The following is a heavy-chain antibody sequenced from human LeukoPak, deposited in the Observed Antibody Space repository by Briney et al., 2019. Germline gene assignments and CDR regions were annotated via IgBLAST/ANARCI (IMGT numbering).Heavy chain of an antibody. Sequence: GASVKVSCKASGGTFSSYAISWVRQAPRQGLEWMGRIIPILGIANYAQKFQGRVTITADKSTSTAYMELSSLRSEDTAVYYCARAGGSYYGYWGQGTLVTVSS. D-gene: IGHD1-26*01. CDR1: GGTFSSYA. CDR2: IIPILGIA. J-gene: IGHJ4*02. V-gene: IGHV1-69*04. CDR3: ARAGGSYYGY.